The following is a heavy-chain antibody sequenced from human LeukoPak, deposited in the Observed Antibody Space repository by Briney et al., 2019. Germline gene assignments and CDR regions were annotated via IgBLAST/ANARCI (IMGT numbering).Heavy chain of an antibody. CDR1: GYTFSSYY. D-gene: IGHD3-10*01. CDR3: AREVRGVTDY. Sequence: GASVKVSCKASGYTFSSYYIKWVRQAPRQGREAVGIINPSGGSTSYAQKFQGRVNMTRETTTSTVYTKLSSMRSEDPPGNYCAREVRGVTDYWGQGTLVTVSS. CDR2: INPSGGST. J-gene: IGHJ4*02. V-gene: IGHV1-46*01.